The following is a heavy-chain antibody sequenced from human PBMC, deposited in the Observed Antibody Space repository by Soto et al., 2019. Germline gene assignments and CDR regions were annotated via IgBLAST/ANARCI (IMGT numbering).Heavy chain of an antibody. Sequence: ASVKVSCKASGYTFTSYGISWVRQAPGQGLEWMGWISAYNGNTNYAQKLQGRVTMTTDTSTSTAYMELRSLRSDDTAVYYCARDWGHRFRGDDAFDIWGQGTMVTVSS. CDR1: GYTFTSYG. D-gene: IGHD3-16*01. V-gene: IGHV1-18*01. CDR3: ARDWGHRFRGDDAFDI. J-gene: IGHJ3*02. CDR2: ISAYNGNT.